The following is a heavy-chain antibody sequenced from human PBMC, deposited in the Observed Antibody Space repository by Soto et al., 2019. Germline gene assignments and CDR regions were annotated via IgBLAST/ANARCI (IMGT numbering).Heavy chain of an antibody. CDR3: ARDPLEGGWAARPGSWFDP. V-gene: IGHV4-4*07. CDR2: IYTTGST. CDR1: GGSISGYY. D-gene: IGHD6-6*01. J-gene: IGHJ5*02. Sequence: QVQLQESGPGLVKPSETLSLTCKVSGGSISGYYWSWIRQTAGKGLEWIGRIYTTGSTMYNPSLRSRVTMSIDTSKNQFSLKVSSVTAADTAVYYCARDPLEGGWAARPGSWFDPWGQGTLVTVSS.